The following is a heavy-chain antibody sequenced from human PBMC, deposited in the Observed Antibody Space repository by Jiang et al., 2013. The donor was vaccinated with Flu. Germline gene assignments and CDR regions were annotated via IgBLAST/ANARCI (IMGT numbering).Heavy chain of an antibody. CDR2: MNPNSGNT. J-gene: IGHJ4*02. CDR3: ARVRGIPRRRSNYFDY. D-gene: IGHD2-2*01. CDR1: GYTFTSYD. Sequence: SGAEVKKPGASVKVSCKASGYTFTSYDINWVRQATGQGLEWMGWMNPNSGNTGYAQKFQGRATMTRNTSISTAYMELSSLRSEDTAVYYCARVRGIPRRRSNYFDYWGQGTLVTVSS. V-gene: IGHV1-8*01.